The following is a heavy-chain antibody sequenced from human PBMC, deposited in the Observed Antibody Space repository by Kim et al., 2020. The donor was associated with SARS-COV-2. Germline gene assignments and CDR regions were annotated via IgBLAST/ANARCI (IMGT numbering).Heavy chain of an antibody. J-gene: IGHJ4*02. V-gene: IGHV3-53*01. CDR3: AREHHCDRYC. CDR2: IRRDGSI. Sequence: GGSLRLSCAASGSIVSYTYMSWVRQAPGKGLEWVSLIRRDGSIYYTDSVKGRFTVSRDLSRNTLYLQMNSLRVEDTAVYYCAREHHCDRYCWGQGTPATV. D-gene: IGHD2-21*01. CDR1: GSIVSYTY.